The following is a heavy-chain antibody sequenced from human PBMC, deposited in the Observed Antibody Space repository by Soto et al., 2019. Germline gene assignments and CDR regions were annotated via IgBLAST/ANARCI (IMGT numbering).Heavy chain of an antibody. CDR2: IYYSGST. D-gene: IGHD3-10*01. Sequence: QVQLQESGPGLVKPSQTLSLTCTVSGGSISSGGYYWSWIRQHPGKGLEWIGYIYYSGSTYYNPSLKSRVTIAVDASKNQFSLKLSSVTAADTAVYYCARVVSMVRGVYYFDYWGQGTLVTVSS. J-gene: IGHJ4*02. CDR3: ARVVSMVRGVYYFDY. CDR1: GGSISSGGYY. V-gene: IGHV4-31*03.